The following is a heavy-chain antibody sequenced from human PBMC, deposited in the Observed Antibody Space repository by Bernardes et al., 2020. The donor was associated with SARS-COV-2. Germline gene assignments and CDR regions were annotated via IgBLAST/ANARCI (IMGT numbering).Heavy chain of an antibody. CDR2: ISPSGGTR. V-gene: IGHV3-48*03. CDR1: GFTFKSYE. D-gene: IGHD6-19*01. CDR3: ARISRAVAGSDY. Sequence: GGSLRLSCAGSGFTFKSYEMNWVRQAPGKGLEWVSYISPSGGTRYYADSLKGRFTISRDNAKNSLYLQMNSLRAEDTAVYYCARISRAVAGSDYWGQGALVAVSS. J-gene: IGHJ4*02.